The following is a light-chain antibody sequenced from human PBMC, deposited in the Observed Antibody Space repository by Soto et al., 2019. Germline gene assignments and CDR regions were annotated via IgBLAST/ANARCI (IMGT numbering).Light chain of an antibody. CDR3: QMYGSSSPGT. CDR2: GAS. CDR1: QSLSSSY. Sequence: IVFTKSPGTLSLSPGETAALSCRASQSLSSSYLAWYQQKPGQAPRLLIHGASSRATGIPRRFSGSGSGTDFTLTISRLEPEDVAVYYCQMYGSSSPGTFGQGTKVEIK. V-gene: IGKV3-20*01. J-gene: IGKJ1*01.